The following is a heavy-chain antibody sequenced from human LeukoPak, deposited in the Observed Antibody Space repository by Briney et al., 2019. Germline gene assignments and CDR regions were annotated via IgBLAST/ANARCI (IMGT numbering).Heavy chain of an antibody. CDR2: MNPNSGNT. CDR3: ARPRGEWSHYDY. Sequence: ASVKVSCKASGYTFTSYDINWVRQATGQGLEWMGWMNPNSGNTGYAQKFQGRVTMTRNTSISTAYMELRSLRSDDTAVYYCARPRGEWSHYDYWGQGTLVTVSS. CDR1: GYTFTSYD. D-gene: IGHD3-3*01. J-gene: IGHJ4*02. V-gene: IGHV1-8*01.